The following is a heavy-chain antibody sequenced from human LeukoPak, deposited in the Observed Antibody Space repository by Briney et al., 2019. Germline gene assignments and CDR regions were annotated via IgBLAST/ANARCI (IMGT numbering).Heavy chain of an antibody. V-gene: IGHV3-30*02. J-gene: IGHJ4*02. D-gene: IGHD1-1*01. CDR2: IRYDGSNK. Sequence: QPGGSLRLSCAASGFTFSSYGMHWVRQAPGKGLEWVAFIRYDGSNKYYADSVKGRFTISRDNAKNSLYLQLNSLRAEDTALYYCVRPRSPASNDGGYWGQGTLVTVSS. CDR1: GFTFSSYG. CDR3: VRPRSPASNDGGY.